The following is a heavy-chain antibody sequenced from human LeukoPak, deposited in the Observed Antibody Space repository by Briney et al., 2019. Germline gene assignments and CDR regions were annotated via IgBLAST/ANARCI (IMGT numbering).Heavy chain of an antibody. J-gene: IGHJ4*02. Sequence: GESLKISCQGSGYSFTSYWIGWVRQMPGKGLECMGIIYPGDSDTRYSPSFQGRVTISADKSISTAYLQWSSLKASDTAMYYCARHETGPYFDYWGQGTLVTVSS. CDR3: ARHETGPYFDY. CDR1: GYSFTSYW. CDR2: IYPGDSDT. D-gene: IGHD1-1*01. V-gene: IGHV5-51*01.